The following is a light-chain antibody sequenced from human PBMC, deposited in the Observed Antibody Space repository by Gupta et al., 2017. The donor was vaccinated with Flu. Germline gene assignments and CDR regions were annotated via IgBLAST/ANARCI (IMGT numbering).Light chain of an antibody. CDR3: QQDDTYTAT. J-gene: IGKJ2*01. CDR2: KAS. V-gene: IGKV1-5*03. Sequence: PSTLSASVGDRVTITCRASQNIRDWLAWYQQKPGKAPNLLIYKASTLESGVPSRFSGSGSGTEFTLTISSLQPDDFATYYCQQDDTYTATFGQGTKLEIK. CDR1: QNIRDW.